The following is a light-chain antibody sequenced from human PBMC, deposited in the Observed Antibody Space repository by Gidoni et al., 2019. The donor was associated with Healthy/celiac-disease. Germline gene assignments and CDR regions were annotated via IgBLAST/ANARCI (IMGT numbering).Light chain of an antibody. CDR2: GAS. J-gene: IGKJ5*01. CDR3: QQYNNWPIT. Sequence: EIVMTPSPATLSVSPGERATLSCRASQSVSSNLAWYQQKPGQAHRLLIYGASTRATGIPARFSGSGYGTEFTLTISSLKSEDFAVYYCQQYNNWPITFGQGTRLEIK. CDR1: QSVSSN. V-gene: IGKV3-15*01.